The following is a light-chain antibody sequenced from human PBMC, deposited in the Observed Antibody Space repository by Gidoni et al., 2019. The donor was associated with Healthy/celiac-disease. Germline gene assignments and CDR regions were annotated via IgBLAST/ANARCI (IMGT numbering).Light chain of an antibody. V-gene: IGKV4-1*01. J-gene: IGKJ1*01. CDR3: QQYYSTPWT. Sequence: DIVMTQSPHSLPVSLGERATINCKSSPSVLYSSNNKNYLAWYQQKPGQPPKLLIYWASTRESGVPDRFSGSGSGTDFTLTISSLQAEDVAVYYCQQYYSTPWTFGQGTKVEIK. CDR1: PSVLYSSNNKNY. CDR2: WAS.